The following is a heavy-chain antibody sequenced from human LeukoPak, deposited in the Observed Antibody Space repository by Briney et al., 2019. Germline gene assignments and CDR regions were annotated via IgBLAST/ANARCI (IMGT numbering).Heavy chain of an antibody. CDR2: INSDGSSI. D-gene: IGHD2-15*01. CDR3: ARGPAVAVYLYYFDY. V-gene: IGHV3-74*01. J-gene: IGHJ4*02. CDR1: GFTFSSYW. Sequence: GGSLRLSCAASGFTFSSYWMHWVRQAPGKGLVWVSRINSDGSSISYADSVKGRFTISRDNAKNTLYLQMNSLRAEDTAVYYCARGPAVAVYLYYFDYWGQGTLVTVSS.